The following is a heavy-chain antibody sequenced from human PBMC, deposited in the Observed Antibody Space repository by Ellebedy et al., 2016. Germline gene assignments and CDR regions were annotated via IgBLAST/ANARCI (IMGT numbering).Heavy chain of an antibody. CDR2: LYYSGSP. Sequence: SETLSLXCNVSGDSISSFYWSWIRQPPGKGLEWIGDLYYSGSPNYNPSLKSRVTISADKSKNQFSLRLTSVTAADTAMYYCARLVFGDSYFDDWGQGTLVIVSS. J-gene: IGHJ4*02. D-gene: IGHD3-10*02. CDR1: GDSISSFY. V-gene: IGHV4-59*08. CDR3: ARLVFGDSYFDD.